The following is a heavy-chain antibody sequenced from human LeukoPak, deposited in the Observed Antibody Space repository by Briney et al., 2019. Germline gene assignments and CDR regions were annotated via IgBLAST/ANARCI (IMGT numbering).Heavy chain of an antibody. Sequence: GGSLRLSCAASGFTFSSYWMQWVRQAPGKGLVWVSRIDSDGSSTRYADCVKARFTISRDNAKNTLYLQMNSLRAEDTAVYYCARGYYYDSSGAFDYWGQGTLVTVSS. CDR1: GFTFSSYW. D-gene: IGHD3-22*01. CDR2: IDSDGSST. CDR3: ARGYYYDSSGAFDY. J-gene: IGHJ4*02. V-gene: IGHV3-74*01.